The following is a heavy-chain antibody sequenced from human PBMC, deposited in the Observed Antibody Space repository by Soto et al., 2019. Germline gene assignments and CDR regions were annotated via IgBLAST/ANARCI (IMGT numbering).Heavy chain of an antibody. V-gene: IGHV2-70*01. J-gene: IGHJ6*02. CDR2: IDWDDDK. CDR3: ARIAAAGTGGAGYYGMDV. Sequence: SGSYAGEPTQTLTLTCTFSGFSLSTSGMCVSWIRQPPGKALEWLALIDWDDDKYYSTSLKTRLTISKDTSKNQVVLTMTNMDPVDTATYYCARIAAAGTGGAGYYGMDVWGQGTTVTAP. CDR1: GFSLSTSGMC. D-gene: IGHD6-13*01.